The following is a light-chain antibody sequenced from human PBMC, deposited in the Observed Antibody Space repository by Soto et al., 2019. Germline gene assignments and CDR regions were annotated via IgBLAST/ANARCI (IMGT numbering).Light chain of an antibody. CDR1: QTISSW. J-gene: IGKJ1*01. CDR2: KAS. Sequence: DIQMSQSPSTRSVSLVCRVTIPCWASQTISSWLAWYQQKPGKAPKLLIYKASTLKSGVPSRFSGSGSGTEFTLTISSLQPDDFATYYCQHYNSYSEAFGQGTKVDIK. CDR3: QHYNSYSEA. V-gene: IGKV1-5*03.